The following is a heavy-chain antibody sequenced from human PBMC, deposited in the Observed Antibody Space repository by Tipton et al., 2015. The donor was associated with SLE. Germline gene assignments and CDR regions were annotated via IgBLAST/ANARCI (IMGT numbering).Heavy chain of an antibody. CDR2: ISYDGSNK. CDR3: ARDASSEALDP. D-gene: IGHD6-19*01. V-gene: IGHV3-30-3*01. Sequence: SLRLSCAASGFTFSSYAMHWVRQAPGKGLEWVAVISYDGSNKYYADSVKGRFTISRDNSKNTLYLQMNSLRAEDTAVYYCARDASSEALDPWGQGTLVTVSS. J-gene: IGHJ5*02. CDR1: GFTFSSYA.